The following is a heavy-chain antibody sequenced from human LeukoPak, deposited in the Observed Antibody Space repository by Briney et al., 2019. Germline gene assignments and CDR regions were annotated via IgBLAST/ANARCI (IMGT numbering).Heavy chain of an antibody. CDR3: ARNPPYCTSTSCYNDY. D-gene: IGHD2-2*02. CDR2: INPNSGAT. V-gene: IGHV1-2*02. J-gene: IGHJ4*02. CDR1: GYTFAIYY. Sequence: ASVKVSCKASGYTFAIYYMHWVRQAPGQGLEWMGWINPNSGATSYAQRFQGRVTMTRGTSISTAYMELSGLTSDDTAAYYCARNPPYCTSTSCYNDYWGQGTLVTVSS.